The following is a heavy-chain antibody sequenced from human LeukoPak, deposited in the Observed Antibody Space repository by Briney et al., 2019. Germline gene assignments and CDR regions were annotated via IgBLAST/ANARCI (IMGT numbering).Heavy chain of an antibody. V-gene: IGHV3-30-3*01. Sequence: TGGSLRLSCAASGFILSDYAMHWVRQAPGKGLEWVAVIAYDGSSQYYADSVKGRFTISRDNSKNMLYLEINGLRADDTAVYYCARRDYGYFQHWGQGTLVTVSS. CDR3: ARRDYGYFQH. J-gene: IGHJ1*01. CDR1: GFILSDYA. CDR2: IAYDGSSQ. D-gene: IGHD4-17*01.